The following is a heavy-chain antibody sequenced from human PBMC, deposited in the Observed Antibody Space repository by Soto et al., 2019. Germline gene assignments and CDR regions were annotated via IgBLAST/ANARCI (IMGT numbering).Heavy chain of an antibody. D-gene: IGHD3-3*01. J-gene: IGHJ5*02. CDR2: IYSGGST. V-gene: IGHV3-53*01. Sequence: GGSLRLSCAASGFTVSSNYMSWVRQAPGKGLEWVSVIYSGGSTYYADSVKGRFTVSRDNSKNTLYLQMNSLRAEDTAVYYCARHDFWSGTNWFDPWGQGTLVTVSS. CDR1: GFTVSSNY. CDR3: ARHDFWSGTNWFDP.